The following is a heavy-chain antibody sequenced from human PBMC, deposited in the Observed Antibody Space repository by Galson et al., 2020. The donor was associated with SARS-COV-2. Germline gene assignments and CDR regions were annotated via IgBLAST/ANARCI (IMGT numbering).Heavy chain of an antibody. J-gene: IGHJ3*02. CDR1: GFTFSSFE. V-gene: IGHV3-48*03. Sequence: GESMKISCTASGFTFSSFEVNWVRQAPGQGLEWISFISRSGSSIFYADSVKGRFSISRDNAKNSVYLQMNSLRAEDPAVYYCARVAGCSGTSCSDGFDSWGHWIMVTVSS. CDR3: ARVAGCSGTSCSDGFDS. CDR2: ISRSGSSI. D-gene: IGHD2-2*01.